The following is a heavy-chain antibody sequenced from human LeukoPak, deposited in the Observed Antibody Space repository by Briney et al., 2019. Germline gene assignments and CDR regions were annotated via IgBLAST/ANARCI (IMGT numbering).Heavy chain of an antibody. D-gene: IGHD5-18*01. CDR1: GGSISSYY. Sequence: PSETLSLTCTASGGSISSYYWSWIRQPPGKGLEWIGYIYYSGSTNYNPSLKSRVTMSVDMSKNQFSLKLSSVTAADTAVYYCARLGEYSYKDWGQGTLVTVSS. V-gene: IGHV4-59*08. J-gene: IGHJ4*02. CDR3: ARLGEYSYKD. CDR2: IYYSGST.